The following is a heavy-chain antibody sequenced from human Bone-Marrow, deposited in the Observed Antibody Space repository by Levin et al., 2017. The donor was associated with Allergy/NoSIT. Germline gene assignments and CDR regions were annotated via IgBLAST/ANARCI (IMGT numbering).Heavy chain of an antibody. CDR2: ISNNGGST. V-gene: IGHV3-23*01. Sequence: PGGSLRLSCAASGFTFSAYAMSWVRQAPGKGLEWVSSISNNGGSTYYADSVRGRFTISRDNSKNTLYLQMNSLRAEDTAVYYCAKDRDVYYDFWSCYYYYDMDVWGQGTTVTVCS. CDR3: AKDRDVYYDFWSCYYYYDMDV. D-gene: IGHD3-3*01. J-gene: IGHJ6*02. CDR1: GFTFSAYA.